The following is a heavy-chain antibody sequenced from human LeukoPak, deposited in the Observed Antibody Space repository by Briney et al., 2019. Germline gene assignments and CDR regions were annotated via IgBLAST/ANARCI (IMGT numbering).Heavy chain of an antibody. J-gene: IGHJ4*02. Sequence: SETLSLTCTVSGGSISSYYWSWIRQPPGKGLEWIGYIYYSGSTNYNPSLKSRVTISVDTSKNQFSLKLSSVTAADTAVYYCAIGDPGITGTTYFDYWGQGTLVTVSS. CDR3: AIGDPGITGTTYFDY. D-gene: IGHD1-20*01. CDR2: IYYSGST. V-gene: IGHV4-59*01. CDR1: GGSISSYY.